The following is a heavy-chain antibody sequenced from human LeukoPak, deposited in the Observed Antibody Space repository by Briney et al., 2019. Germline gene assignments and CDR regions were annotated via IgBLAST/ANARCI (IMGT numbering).Heavy chain of an antibody. CDR1: GFTFSSYS. D-gene: IGHD6-19*01. Sequence: GGSLRLSCAASGFTFSSYSMNWVRQAPGKGLEWVSSISSSSSYIYYADSVKGRFTISRDNAKNSLYLQMNSLRAEDTAVYYCARDWTGYSSGWYRRNYYGMDVWGQGTTVTVSS. CDR2: ISSSSSYI. J-gene: IGHJ6*02. V-gene: IGHV3-21*01. CDR3: ARDWTGYSSGWYRRNYYGMDV.